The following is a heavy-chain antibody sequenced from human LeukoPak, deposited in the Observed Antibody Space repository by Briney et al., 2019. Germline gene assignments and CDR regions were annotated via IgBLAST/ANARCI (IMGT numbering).Heavy chain of an antibody. V-gene: IGHV1-2*02. CDR1: RYTFTCYY. J-gene: IGHJ4*01. CDR2: INPNSGGT. CDR3: ARDLEGYHYGSGNYPQ. Sequence: ASVTVTFMASRYTFTCYYIHWLRQAPGQGLEWMGFINPNSGGTNYAQKFQGRVTMTRDTSISTAYMELSSLTSDDTAVYYCARDLEGYHYGSGNYPQWGHGKLFSVSS. D-gene: IGHD3-10*01.